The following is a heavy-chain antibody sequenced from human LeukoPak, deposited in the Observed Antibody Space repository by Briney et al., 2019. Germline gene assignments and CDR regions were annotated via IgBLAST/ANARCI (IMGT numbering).Heavy chain of an antibody. D-gene: IGHD3-22*01. V-gene: IGHV3-7*01. CDR2: IKQDGSEK. J-gene: IGHJ6*02. CDR1: GFTFSSYW. Sequence: PGGSLRLSCAASGFTFSSYWMSWVRQAPGKGLEWVANIKQDGSEKYYVDSVKGRFTISRDNAKNSLYLQMNSLRAEDTAVYYCARDRYYYDSSGYYPYYYYGMDVWGQGTTVTVSS. CDR3: ARDRYYYDSSGYYPYYYYGMDV.